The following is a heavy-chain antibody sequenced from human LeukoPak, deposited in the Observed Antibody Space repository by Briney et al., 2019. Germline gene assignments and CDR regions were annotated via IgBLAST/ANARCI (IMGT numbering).Heavy chain of an antibody. J-gene: IGHJ3*02. V-gene: IGHV3-23*01. CDR1: GFTFSNYA. D-gene: IGHD2-21*01. Sequence: GGSLRLSCAASGFTFSNYAMHWVRQAPGKGLEWVSAISGSGGSTYYADSVKGRFTISRDNSKNTLSLQMNSLRAEDTAVYYCAKGVPRYEGGAWIDAFDIWGQGTMVTVSS. CDR3: AKGVPRYEGGAWIDAFDI. CDR2: ISGSGGST.